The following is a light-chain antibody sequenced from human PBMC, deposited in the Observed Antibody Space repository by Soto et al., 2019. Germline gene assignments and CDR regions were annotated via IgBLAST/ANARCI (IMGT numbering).Light chain of an antibody. CDR3: QVWDTTTDHVV. J-gene: IGLJ3*02. CDR2: DDS. Sequence: SYELTQPPSLSVAPGQTARITCGGNNIGSKSVHWYQQKPGQAPVLVVHDDSDRPSGIPERFSGSNSGNTATLTITRVEAGDEADYYCQVWDTTTDHVVFGGGTKLTVL. V-gene: IGLV3-21*02. CDR1: NIGSKS.